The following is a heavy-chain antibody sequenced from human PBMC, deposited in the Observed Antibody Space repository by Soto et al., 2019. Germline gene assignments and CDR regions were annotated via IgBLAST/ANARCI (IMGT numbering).Heavy chain of an antibody. V-gene: IGHV1-8*01. J-gene: IGHJ5*02. CDR3: ASGMSTT. CDR2: MNPNSGHT. CDR1: GYTFTSYD. D-gene: IGHD2-2*01. Sequence: QVQLVQSGAEVKKPGASVKVFCKASGYTFTSYDINWMRQATGQGLEWMGWMNPNSGHTNYAQKFQGRVIMTRNTSISTANMELTSLRSDDTAVYYCASGMSTTWGQGPLVTVSS.